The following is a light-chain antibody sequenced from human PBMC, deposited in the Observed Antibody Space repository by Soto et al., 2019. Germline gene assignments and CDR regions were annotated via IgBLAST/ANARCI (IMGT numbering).Light chain of an antibody. CDR3: QQYNIFGT. J-gene: IGKJ1*01. CDR1: QSIGSR. V-gene: IGKV1-5*03. Sequence: DIQTTQSPSALSASVGDTVTLTCRASQSIGSRLAWYQQKPGRPPKLLIYRASSSQSGVPSRFSGSGSGTEFTLTIHSLQPDDFATYYCQQYNIFGTFGQGTKVDIK. CDR2: RAS.